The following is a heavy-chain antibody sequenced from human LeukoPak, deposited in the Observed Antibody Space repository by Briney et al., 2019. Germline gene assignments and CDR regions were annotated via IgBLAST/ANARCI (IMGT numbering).Heavy chain of an antibody. V-gene: IGHV4-34*01. CDR2: INQSGNT. J-gene: IGHJ6*02. CDR3: ARARGWTSGDDYYYGMDV. Sequence: PSETLSLTCVVYGGPFSGYYWSWIRQSPGKGLAWIGEINQSGNTNYNPSLKSRVTISIDTSKNQFSLKVTSVTAGDTAVYYCARARGWTSGDDYYYGMDVWGQGTTGTVSS. CDR1: GGPFSGYY. D-gene: IGHD4-17*01.